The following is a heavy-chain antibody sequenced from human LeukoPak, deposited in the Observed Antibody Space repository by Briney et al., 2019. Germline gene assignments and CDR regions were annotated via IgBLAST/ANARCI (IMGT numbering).Heavy chain of an antibody. D-gene: IGHD3-16*01. J-gene: IGHJ4*02. Sequence: GGSLRLSCVVSGLSFSEYWMHWVRQAPGKGLVWVARSNLHGTTVDYADSVKGRFTISRDNANNTLFLQMNSLRAEDTAVYYCASAFTYVRLGDHWGQGTLVTVSS. CDR3: ASAFTYVRLGDH. CDR2: SNLHGTTV. V-gene: IGHV3-74*01. CDR1: GLSFSEYW.